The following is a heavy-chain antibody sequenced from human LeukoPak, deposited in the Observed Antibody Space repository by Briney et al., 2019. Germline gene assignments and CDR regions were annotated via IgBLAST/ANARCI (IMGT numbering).Heavy chain of an antibody. CDR1: GGSINSYY. CDR2: IYYSGST. V-gene: IGHV4-59*01. Sequence: PSETLSLTCTVSGGSINSYYWSWIRQPPGKGLEWIGYIYYSGSTNYNPSLKSRVTISVDTSKNQFSLKLSSVTAADTAVYYCARGSYDSSGYYYVFDYWGQGTLVTVSS. D-gene: IGHD3-22*01. J-gene: IGHJ4*02. CDR3: ARGSYDSSGYYYVFDY.